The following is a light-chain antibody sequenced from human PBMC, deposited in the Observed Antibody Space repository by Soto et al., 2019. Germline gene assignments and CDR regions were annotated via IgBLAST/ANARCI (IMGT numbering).Light chain of an antibody. CDR1: QSVSSNY. Sequence: IVLTQSPGTLSLSPGERAPLSCRASQSVSSNYLAWYQQKPGQAPKLLIYGASSGATAIPDRFSGSGSGTDFTRTISRLEPEDFAVYYCQQYGSSPRTFGQGTKVEIK. CDR3: QQYGSSPRT. V-gene: IGKV3-20*01. CDR2: GAS. J-gene: IGKJ1*01.